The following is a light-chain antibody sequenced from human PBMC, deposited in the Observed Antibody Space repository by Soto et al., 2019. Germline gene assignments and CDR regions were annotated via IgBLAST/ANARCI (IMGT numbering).Light chain of an antibody. Sequence: QSALTQPRSVSGSPGQSVTISCTGTTGDVGNYNYVSWYQQYPGKAPKLMIFDVRQRPSGVPDRSSGSKSGTTASLTISGLQAEDEADYYCCSYAGSNTFVFGPGTKLTVL. CDR1: TGDVGNYNY. V-gene: IGLV2-11*01. CDR2: DVR. CDR3: CSYAGSNTFV. J-gene: IGLJ1*01.